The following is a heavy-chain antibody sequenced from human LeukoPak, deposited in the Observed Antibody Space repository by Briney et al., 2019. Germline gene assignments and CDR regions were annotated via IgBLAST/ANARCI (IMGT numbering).Heavy chain of an antibody. CDR2: NYYSGSA. D-gene: IGHD4-17*01. CDR1: GVPISSFY. V-gene: IGHV4-59*01. CDR3: ARGDYGDSDY. Sequence: SETLSLTRTVSGVPISSFYWSWIRQSPGKGLEWIGYNYYSGSANYNPSLKSRVTISVDASKHQFSLKLSSVTAADTAVYYCARGDYGDSDYWGQGILVTVSS. J-gene: IGHJ4*02.